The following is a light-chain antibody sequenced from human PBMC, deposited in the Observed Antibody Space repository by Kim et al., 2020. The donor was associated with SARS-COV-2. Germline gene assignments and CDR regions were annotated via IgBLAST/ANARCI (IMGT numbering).Light chain of an antibody. Sequence: QAVVTQEASLTVSPGGTITLTCGSTTGAVTSGHYPYWFQQKPGQAPRTLIYETSNKYSWTPARFSGSLLGGKAALTLSGAQAEDEAEYYCLLSFDGFRLFGGGTQLTVL. V-gene: IGLV7-46*01. J-gene: IGLJ3*02. CDR3: LLSFDGFRL. CDR1: TGAVTSGHY. CDR2: ETS.